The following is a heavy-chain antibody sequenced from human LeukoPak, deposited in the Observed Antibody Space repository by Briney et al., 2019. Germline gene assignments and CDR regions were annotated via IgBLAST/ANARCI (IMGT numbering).Heavy chain of an antibody. CDR2: IRQDGGQT. J-gene: IGHJ3*02. V-gene: IGHV3-7*01. CDR3: ARDKHNPGSAFDI. CDR1: GFTISSYW. D-gene: IGHD5-24*01. Sequence: GGSLRLSCAASGFTISSYWMSWVRQAPGKGLGWVANIRQDGGQTYYVDSVKGRFTISRDNAKNSLYLQVNSLRAEDTAVYYCARDKHNPGSAFDIWGQGTMLTVSS.